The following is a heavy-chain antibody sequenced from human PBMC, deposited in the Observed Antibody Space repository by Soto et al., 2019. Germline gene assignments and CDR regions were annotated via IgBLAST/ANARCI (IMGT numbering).Heavy chain of an antibody. CDR2: ISGSGGST. Sequence: EVQLLESGGRLVQPGGSLRLSCTSSGINLSNYVVIWVRQAPGKGLEWVSSISGSGGSTYYADSVKGRFTLSRDNSKNTVSLQMNSLRAEDTAIYFCAKTSYDSLFWYFDLWGRGTLVTVSS. J-gene: IGHJ2*01. CDR1: GINLSNYV. CDR3: AKTSYDSLFWYFDL. D-gene: IGHD3-22*01. V-gene: IGHV3-23*01.